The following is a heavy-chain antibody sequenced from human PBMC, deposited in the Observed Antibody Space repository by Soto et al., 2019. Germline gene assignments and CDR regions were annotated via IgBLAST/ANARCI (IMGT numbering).Heavy chain of an antibody. CDR3: AKADGEQSLIPHLDN. J-gene: IGHJ1*01. V-gene: IGHV3-23*01. Sequence: WGALLVSCESSVFNFKKFAMGWVRQAPGEGLEWVSGISCCGGSTFYADSVKGRFSLARDDSKNTLSLQLNSLRVEDTAHYYCAKADGEQSLIPHLDNWGQGTKVTVSS. D-gene: IGHD6-19*01. CDR2: ISCCGGST. CDR1: VFNFKKFA.